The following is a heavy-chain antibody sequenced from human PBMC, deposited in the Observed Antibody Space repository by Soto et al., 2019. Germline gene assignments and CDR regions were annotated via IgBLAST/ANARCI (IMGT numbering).Heavy chain of an antibody. D-gene: IGHD3-9*01. CDR3: ARNRNYDILTLYGMDV. V-gene: IGHV1-18*01. CDR2: ISAYNGNT. J-gene: IGHJ6*02. Sequence: ASVKVSCKASGCTFTSYGISWVRQAPGQGLEWMGWISAYNGNTNYAQKLQGRVTMTTDTSTSTAYMELRSLRSDDTAVYYCARNRNYDILTLYGMDVWGQGTTVTVSS. CDR1: GCTFTSYG.